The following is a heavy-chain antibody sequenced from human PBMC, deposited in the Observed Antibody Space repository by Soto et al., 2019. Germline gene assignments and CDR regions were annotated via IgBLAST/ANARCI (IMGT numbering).Heavy chain of an antibody. D-gene: IGHD4-17*01. CDR1: GYTLTELS. Sequence: AAVKVSCKVSGYTLTELSMHWVRQAPGKGLEWMGGFDPEDGETIYAQKFQGRVTMTEDTSTDTAYMELSSLRSEDTAVYYCATGYGGNSGNHDYWGQGTLATVSS. CDR3: ATGYGGNSGNHDY. CDR2: FDPEDGET. J-gene: IGHJ4*02. V-gene: IGHV1-24*01.